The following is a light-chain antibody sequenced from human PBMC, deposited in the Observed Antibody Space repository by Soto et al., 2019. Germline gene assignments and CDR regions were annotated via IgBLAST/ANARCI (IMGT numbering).Light chain of an antibody. V-gene: IGKV1-12*01. Sequence: DIQMTQSPSSVSAAVGDRVTITCRASQGINKWLAWYQQKPGKAPQLLISAASTLRSGVPSRFSGSGSGTDFILTISNLQPEDFATYFCQQANSFPPTFGGGTRVEI. CDR2: AAS. CDR3: QQANSFPPT. CDR1: QGINKW. J-gene: IGKJ4*01.